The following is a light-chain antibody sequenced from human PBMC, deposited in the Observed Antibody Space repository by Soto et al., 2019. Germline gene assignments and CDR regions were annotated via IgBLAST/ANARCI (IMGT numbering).Light chain of an antibody. V-gene: IGKV1-27*01. Sequence: DVQMTQSPSSLSEFVGDRVTITCRASQGIAPYLAWFQQKPGKVPKLLIYATSTLQSGVPSRFSGSGSGTDFTLTISNLQPEDVATYYCQKYNSAPLTFGGGTKVDIK. J-gene: IGKJ4*01. CDR3: QKYNSAPLT. CDR1: QGIAPY. CDR2: ATS.